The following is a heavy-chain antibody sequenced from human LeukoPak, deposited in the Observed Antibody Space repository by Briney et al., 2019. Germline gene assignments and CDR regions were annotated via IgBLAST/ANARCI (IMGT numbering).Heavy chain of an antibody. CDR3: ARHDGYGQWYFDY. J-gene: IGHJ4*02. D-gene: IGHD5-18*01. Sequence: PSETLSLTCTVSGGSISSYYWSWIRQSPGKGLECIGYIHYTGSTNYNPSLKSRVTISVETSKNQFSLKLSSVTAADTAVYYCARHDGYGQWYFDYWGQGTLVTVSS. CDR2: IHYTGST. V-gene: IGHV4-59*08. CDR1: GGSISSYY.